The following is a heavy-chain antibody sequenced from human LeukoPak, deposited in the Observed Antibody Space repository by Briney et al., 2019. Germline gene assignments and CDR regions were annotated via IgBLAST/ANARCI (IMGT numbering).Heavy chain of an antibody. CDR3: AKDMFVKNSIVVVTND. V-gene: IGHV3-23*01. CDR1: GLSFSFYA. D-gene: IGHD2-21*02. CDR2: ISFSGGST. J-gene: IGHJ4*02. Sequence: GGSLRLSCAASGLSFSFYAMSWVRQAPGKGLEGVSGISFSGGSTYYADSVKGRFTISRDNSKNTLYLQMNSLRVEDTAVYYCAKDMFVKNSIVVVTNDWGQGTLVTVSS.